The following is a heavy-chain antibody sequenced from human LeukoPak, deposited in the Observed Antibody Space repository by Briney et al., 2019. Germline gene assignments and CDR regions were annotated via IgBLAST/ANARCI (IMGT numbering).Heavy chain of an antibody. V-gene: IGHV5-51*01. CDR1: GYSLTSYW. D-gene: IGHD3-3*01. CDR2: IYPGDSDT. Sequence: GESLKISCKGSGYSLTSYWIGWVRQMPGKGLEWMGIIYPGDSDTRYSPSFQGQVTISADKSISTAYLQWSSLKASDTAMYYCPSRFSPDAFDIWGQGTMVTVSS. J-gene: IGHJ3*02. CDR3: PSRFSPDAFDI.